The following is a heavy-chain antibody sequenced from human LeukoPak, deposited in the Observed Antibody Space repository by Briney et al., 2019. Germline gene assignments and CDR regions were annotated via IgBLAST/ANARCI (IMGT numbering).Heavy chain of an antibody. J-gene: IGHJ4*02. D-gene: IGHD2-2*01. CDR2: INPNSGGT. CDR1: GYTFTSYG. V-gene: IGHV1-2*02. CDR3: VRDCSSTSCTTVY. Sequence: GASVKVSCKASGYTFTSYGISWVRQAPGQGLEWMGWINPNSGGTNYAQKFRGRVTVTWDTSITTAYMELSRLTSDDTAVYYCVRDCSSTSCTTVYWGQGTLVTVSS.